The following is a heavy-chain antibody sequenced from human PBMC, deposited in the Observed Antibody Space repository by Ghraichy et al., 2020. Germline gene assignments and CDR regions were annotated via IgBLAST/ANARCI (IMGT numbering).Heavy chain of an antibody. CDR3: VKRLSQGGWYEFDF. Sequence: GGSLRLPCATSGFTFSSSGMHWVRQTPGKGLEWVAFILNDGNNKYYADSVKGRFTISRDNSKKILYLQMNNLTPEDTAVYHCVKRLSQGGWYEFDFWGQGTLVTVSS. CDR2: ILNDGNNK. V-gene: IGHV3-30*02. CDR1: GFTFSSSG. D-gene: IGHD6-19*01. J-gene: IGHJ4*02.